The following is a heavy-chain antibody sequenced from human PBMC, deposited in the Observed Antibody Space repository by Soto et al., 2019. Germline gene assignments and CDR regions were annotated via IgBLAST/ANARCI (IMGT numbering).Heavy chain of an antibody. D-gene: IGHD6-13*01. J-gene: IGHJ3*02. CDR2: ISWNGGIV. CDR1: GFTFEDHA. CDR3: TKDINSGRDAFDI. V-gene: IGHV3-9*01. Sequence: EVQLVESGGGLVQPGRSLRLSCAVSGFTFEDHAMHWVRQAPGKGLEWVSGISWNGGIVGYADSVKGRFTISRDNAKNFLYLQMNSLRAEDTALYYCTKDINSGRDAFDIWGLGTMVTVSS.